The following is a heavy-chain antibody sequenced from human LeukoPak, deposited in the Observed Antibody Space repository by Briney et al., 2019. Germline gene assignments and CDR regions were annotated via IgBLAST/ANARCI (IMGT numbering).Heavy chain of an antibody. CDR2: IGATGDT. D-gene: IGHD1-1*01. CDR3: VLGAYWNDDKNAFHI. J-gene: IGHJ3*02. Sequence: PGGSLRLSCAASGLTFSSYDIHWIRQAPVKGLEWVPSIGATGDTYYTVSAKGRFTISRENAKKYEYLQMSSLRAGDTAVYFCVLGAYWNDDKNAFHIWGPGTMVTVSS. V-gene: IGHV3-13*01. CDR1: GLTFSSYD.